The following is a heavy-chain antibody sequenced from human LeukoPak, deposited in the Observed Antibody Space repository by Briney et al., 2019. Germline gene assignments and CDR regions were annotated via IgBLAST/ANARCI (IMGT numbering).Heavy chain of an antibody. CDR1: GYTLTELS. Sequence: GASVKVSRKVSGYTLTELSMHWVRQAPGKGLEWMGGFDPEDGETIYAQKFQGRVTMTEDTSTDTAYMELSSLRSEDTAVYYCATGVVGASPFDYWGQGTLVTVSS. V-gene: IGHV1-24*01. CDR2: FDPEDGET. CDR3: ATGVVGASPFDY. J-gene: IGHJ4*02. D-gene: IGHD2-15*01.